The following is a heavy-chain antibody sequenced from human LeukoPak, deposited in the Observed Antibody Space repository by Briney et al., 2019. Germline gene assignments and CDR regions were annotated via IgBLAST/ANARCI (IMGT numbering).Heavy chain of an antibody. D-gene: IGHD3-10*01. J-gene: IGHJ4*02. CDR3: ASRMVRGVTPFDH. CDR2: MYYSGST. Sequence: SETLSLTCTVSGGSISSTSYYWGWIRRPPGKGLEWIGNMYYSGSTYYNPSLKGRVTISVDTSKNLFSLKLNSVTAADTAVYYCASRMVRGVTPFDHWGQGTLVTVSS. CDR1: GGSISSTSYY. V-gene: IGHV4-39*01.